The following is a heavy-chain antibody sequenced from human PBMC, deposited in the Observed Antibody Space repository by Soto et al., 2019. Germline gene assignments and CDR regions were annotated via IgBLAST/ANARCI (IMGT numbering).Heavy chain of an antibody. J-gene: IGHJ4*02. Sequence: ASVKVSCKASGYTFTSYAMHWVRQAPGQRLEWMGWINAGNGNTKYSQKFQGRVTMTTDTSTSTAYMELRSLRSDDTAVYYCARDRESSSYYFDYWGQGTLVTVSS. CDR1: GYTFTSYA. D-gene: IGHD6-6*01. CDR2: INAGNGNT. V-gene: IGHV1-3*01. CDR3: ARDRESSSYYFDY.